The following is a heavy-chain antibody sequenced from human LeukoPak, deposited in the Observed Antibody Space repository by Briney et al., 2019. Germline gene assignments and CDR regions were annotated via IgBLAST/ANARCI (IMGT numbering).Heavy chain of an antibody. J-gene: IGHJ4*02. CDR3: ARALDYDYVWGSYRHPFDY. Sequence: GGSLRLSCAASGFTFSSYSMNWVRQAPGKGLEWVSSISSSSSYIYYADSVKGRFTISGDNAKNSLYLQMNSLRAEDTAVYYCARALDYDYVWGSYRHPFDYWGQGTLVTVSS. V-gene: IGHV3-21*01. D-gene: IGHD3-16*02. CDR2: ISSSSSYI. CDR1: GFTFSSYS.